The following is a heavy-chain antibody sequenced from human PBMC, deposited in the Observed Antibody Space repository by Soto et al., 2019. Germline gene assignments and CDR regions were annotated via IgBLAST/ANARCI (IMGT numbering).Heavy chain of an antibody. V-gene: IGHV3-23*01. D-gene: IGHD4-17*01. Sequence: EVQLLESGGGLVQPGGSLRLSCAASGFTFSSYAMSWVRQAPGKGLEWVSTLSSSGGSTYYADSVKGRFTISRDNSKNTLYLQMNSLRAEDTAVYYCAKDVGRTYGFDYWGQGTLVTVSS. CDR2: LSSSGGST. CDR1: GFTFSSYA. J-gene: IGHJ4*02. CDR3: AKDVGRTYGFDY.